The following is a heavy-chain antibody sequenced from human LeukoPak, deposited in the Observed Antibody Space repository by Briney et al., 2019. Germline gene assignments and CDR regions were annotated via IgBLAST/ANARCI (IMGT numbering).Heavy chain of an antibody. V-gene: IGHV3-30*02. CDR1: GFTFSSYG. CDR2: IRYDGNNQ. D-gene: IGHD6-19*01. CDR3: ARDGYGSATYYFDY. J-gene: IGHJ4*02. Sequence: GGSLRLSCAASGFTFSSYGMHWVRQAPGKGLEWVAFIRYDGNNQYYAESVKGRFTVSRDNSKNTLYLQMNSLRAEDTAVYYCARDGYGSATYYFDYWGQGSLVTVSS.